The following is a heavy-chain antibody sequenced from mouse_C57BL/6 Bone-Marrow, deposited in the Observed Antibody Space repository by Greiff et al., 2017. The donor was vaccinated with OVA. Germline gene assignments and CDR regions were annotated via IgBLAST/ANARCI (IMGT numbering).Heavy chain of an antibody. CDR2: IYPGDGDT. V-gene: IGHV1-82*01. CDR3: GRDRATVVDY. Sequence: QVQLQQSGPELVKPGASVKISCKASGYAFSSSWMNWVKQRPGKGLEWIGRIYPGDGDTNYNGKFKGKATLTADKSSSTAYMQLSSLTSEDSAVYFCGRDRATVVDYWGQGTTLTVSS. D-gene: IGHD1-1*01. J-gene: IGHJ2*01. CDR1: GYAFSSSW.